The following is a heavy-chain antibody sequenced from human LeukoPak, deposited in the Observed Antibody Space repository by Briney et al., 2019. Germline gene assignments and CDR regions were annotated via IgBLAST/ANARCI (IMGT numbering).Heavy chain of an antibody. CDR3: ARRAATTEDFDF. V-gene: IGHV5-51*01. J-gene: IGHJ4*02. D-gene: IGHD1-1*01. Sequence: GESLKISCKGSGYSFTTYWIGWVRQMPGKGLEWMGIIYPGDSDTRYSPSFQGQVTISVDKSISTAYLRWSSLEASDTAIYYCARRAATTEDFDFWGQGTLVTVSS. CDR2: IYPGDSDT. CDR1: GYSFTTYW.